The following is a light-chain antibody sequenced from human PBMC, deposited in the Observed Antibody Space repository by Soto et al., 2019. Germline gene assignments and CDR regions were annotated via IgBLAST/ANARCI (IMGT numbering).Light chain of an antibody. Sequence: DIQMTQSPSTLSASVLDRVTITCLASQSISSWLAWYQQKPGKAPKLLIYKASSLESGVPSRFSGSGSGTEFTLTISSLQPDDFATYYCQQYNSFPLTFGGGTKVDIK. V-gene: IGKV1-5*03. CDR2: KAS. CDR3: QQYNSFPLT. J-gene: IGKJ4*01. CDR1: QSISSW.